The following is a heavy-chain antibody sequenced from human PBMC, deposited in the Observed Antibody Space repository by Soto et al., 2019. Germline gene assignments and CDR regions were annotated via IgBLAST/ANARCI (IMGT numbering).Heavy chain of an antibody. CDR3: AKVALRWGVYYYYMDV. V-gene: IGHV3-9*01. J-gene: IGHJ6*03. Sequence: EVQLVESGGGLVQPGRSLRLSCAASGFTFDDYAMHWVRQAPGKGLEWVSGISWNSGSIGYADSVKGRFTISRDNAKNSLYLQMNSLRAEDTALYYCAKVALRWGVYYYYMDVWGKGTTVTVSS. D-gene: IGHD4-17*01. CDR1: GFTFDDYA. CDR2: ISWNSGSI.